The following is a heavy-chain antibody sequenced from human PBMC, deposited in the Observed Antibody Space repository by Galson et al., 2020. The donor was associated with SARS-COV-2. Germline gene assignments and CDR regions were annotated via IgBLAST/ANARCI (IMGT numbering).Heavy chain of an antibody. J-gene: IGHJ5*02. Sequence: GGSLRLSCSASGFIFSDYAMHWVRQAQGKGLEYVSAMSSNGETSFYADSVNGRFTMSRDNSKNMFYLQMSALRLEDTAVYFCLSYRSTRQNHWGQGTLVTVSS. V-gene: IGHV3-64D*06. CDR2: MSSNGETS. CDR1: GFIFSDYA. CDR3: LSYRSTRQNH. D-gene: IGHD2-2*01.